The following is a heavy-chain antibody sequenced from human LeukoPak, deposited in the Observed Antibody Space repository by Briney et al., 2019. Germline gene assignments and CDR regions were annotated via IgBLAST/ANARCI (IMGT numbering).Heavy chain of an antibody. CDR1: GASISSGNYY. V-gene: IGHV4-39*07. Sequence: SETLSLTCTVSGASISSGNYYWGWIRQPPGKGLEWLGSIYYSGDTYNNPPLKSRVTISLDTSKSQFSLKLSSVTAADTAVYFCARDTGSGGTSDYWGQGTLVTVSS. J-gene: IGHJ4*02. CDR3: ARDTGSGGTSDY. CDR2: IYYSGDT. D-gene: IGHD4-23*01.